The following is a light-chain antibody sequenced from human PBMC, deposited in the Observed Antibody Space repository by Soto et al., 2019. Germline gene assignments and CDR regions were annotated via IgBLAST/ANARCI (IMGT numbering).Light chain of an antibody. CDR3: MQALQTPPT. CDR2: LGS. V-gene: IGKV2-28*01. Sequence: DIVMTQSPLSLPVTPGEPASISCRSSQSLLHSNGYNYLDWYLQKPGQSPQLLIYLGSNRASGVPDRFSGSGSGTYFTLKISRVEAEDVGLYYCMQALQTPPTFGGGTKVEIK. J-gene: IGKJ4*01. CDR1: QSLLHSNGYNY.